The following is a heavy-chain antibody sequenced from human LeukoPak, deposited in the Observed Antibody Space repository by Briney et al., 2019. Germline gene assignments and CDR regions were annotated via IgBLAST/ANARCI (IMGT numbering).Heavy chain of an antibody. CDR3: ARGMIVVVSIVDY. J-gene: IGHJ4*02. Sequence: SETLSLTCTVSGGSLSSSSYYWGWIRQPPGKALEWIGSIYYSGSTYYNPSLKSRVTISVDTSKNQFSLKMSSVTDADTDVYYCARGMIVVVSIVDYWGQRTLVTASS. D-gene: IGHD3-22*01. CDR1: GGSLSSSSYY. V-gene: IGHV4-39*07. CDR2: IYYSGST.